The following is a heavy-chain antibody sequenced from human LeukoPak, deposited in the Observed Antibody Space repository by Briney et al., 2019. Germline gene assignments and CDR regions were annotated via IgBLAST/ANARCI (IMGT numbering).Heavy chain of an antibody. Sequence: GGSLRLSCAASGFNFSGYAMAWVRQAPGKGLEWVAVIWYDGSNKYYADSVKGRFTISRDNSKNTLYLQMNSLRAEDTAVYYCAKALIPAAIPAARYSYGLKTRHFDYWGQGTLVTVSS. CDR3: AKALIPAAIPAARYSYGLKTRHFDY. J-gene: IGHJ4*02. D-gene: IGHD5-18*01. CDR1: GFNFSGYA. CDR2: IWYDGSNK. V-gene: IGHV3-33*06.